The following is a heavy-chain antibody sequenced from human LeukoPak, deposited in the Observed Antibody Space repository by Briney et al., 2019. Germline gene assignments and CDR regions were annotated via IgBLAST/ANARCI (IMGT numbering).Heavy chain of an antibody. CDR3: ASSGKSGYYYYYGMDV. J-gene: IGHJ6*02. CDR1: GGSISNDNYY. Sequence: SETLSLTCTVSGGSISNDNYYWGWIRQPPGKGLEWLGSIYYSGSTYYNPSLKSRVTISVDTSKNQFSLKLSSVTAADTAVYYCASSGKSGYYYYYGMDVWGQGTTVTVSS. CDR2: IYYSGST. D-gene: IGHD3-3*01. V-gene: IGHV4-39*07.